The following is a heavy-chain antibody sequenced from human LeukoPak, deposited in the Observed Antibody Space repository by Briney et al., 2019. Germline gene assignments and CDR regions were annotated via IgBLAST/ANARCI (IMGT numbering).Heavy chain of an antibody. CDR2: ISSNGGST. V-gene: IGHV3-64*04. CDR1: GFTFSSYA. J-gene: IGHJ4*02. CDR3: TRVGYIDEGIDY. D-gene: IGHD5-24*01. Sequence: GGSLRLSCSASGFTFSSYAMHWVRQAPGKGLEYVSAISSNGGSTYYADSVKGRFTISRDNSKNSLYLQMNSLRAEDTAIYYCTRVGYIDEGIDYWGQGTLVTVSS.